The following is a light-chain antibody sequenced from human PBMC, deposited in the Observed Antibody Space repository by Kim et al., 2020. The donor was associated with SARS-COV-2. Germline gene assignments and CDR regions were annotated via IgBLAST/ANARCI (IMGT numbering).Light chain of an antibody. V-gene: IGKV3-15*01. CDR1: QSISNK. CDR2: GAS. Sequence: SPGERVTLSCRASQSISNKLAWYQQKPGQAPRSLIYGASTRATGIPARCSGSGSGTEFTLDISSLQSEDFAVYYCQQYYNWPPVTFGGGTKVDIK. CDR3: QQYYNWPPVT. J-gene: IGKJ4*01.